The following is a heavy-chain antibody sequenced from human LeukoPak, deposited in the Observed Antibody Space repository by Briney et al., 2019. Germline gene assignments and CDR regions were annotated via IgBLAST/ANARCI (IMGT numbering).Heavy chain of an antibody. V-gene: IGHV3-33*06. CDR3: AKARYYYDSSGYFPLDY. CDR2: IWYDGSNK. J-gene: IGHJ4*02. CDR1: GFTFSSYG. Sequence: GGSLRLSCAASGFTFSSYGTHWVRQAPGKGLEWVAVIWYDGSNKYYADSVKGRFTISRDNSKNTLYLQMNSLRAEDTAVYYCAKARYYYDSSGYFPLDYWGQGTLVTVSS. D-gene: IGHD3-22*01.